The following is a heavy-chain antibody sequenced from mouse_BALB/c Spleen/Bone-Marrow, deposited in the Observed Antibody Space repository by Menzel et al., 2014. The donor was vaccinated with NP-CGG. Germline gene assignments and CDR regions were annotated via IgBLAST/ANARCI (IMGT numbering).Heavy chain of an antibody. J-gene: IGHJ4*01. CDR3: VRDPGFPYAMDY. V-gene: IGHV2-9-2*01. Sequence: QVQLQQSGPGLVAPSQSLSITCTVSGFSLTSYDISWIRQPPGKGLEWLGVIWTGGGTNYNSAFMSRLSISKDNSKSQVFLKMNSLQTDDTAIYYCVRDPGFPYAMDYWGQGTSVTVSS. CDR2: IWTGGGT. CDR1: GFSLTSYD.